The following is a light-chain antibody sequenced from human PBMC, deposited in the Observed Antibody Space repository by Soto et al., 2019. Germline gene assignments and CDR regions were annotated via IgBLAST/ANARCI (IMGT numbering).Light chain of an antibody. CDR1: SNDVGGYKY. Sequence: QSALTQPASVSGSPGQSITISCTGSSNDVGGYKYVSWYQQHPSKAPKLMIYEVSNRPSGVSNRFSGSKSGNTASLTISGLQAEDEADYYCSSYTSINTGVFGTGTKLTVL. J-gene: IGLJ1*01. V-gene: IGLV2-14*01. CDR2: EVS. CDR3: SSYTSINTGV.